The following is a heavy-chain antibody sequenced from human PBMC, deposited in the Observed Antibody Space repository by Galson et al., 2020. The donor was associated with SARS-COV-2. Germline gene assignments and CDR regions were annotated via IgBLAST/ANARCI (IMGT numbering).Heavy chain of an antibody. CDR3: ARDGRAYWNYYHGMDD. CDR1: GFTVSDNY. CDR2: IYSGGTT. V-gene: IGHV3-66*01. D-gene: IGHD3-16*01. J-gene: IGHJ6*02. Sequence: TGGSLRLSCAASGFTVSDNYMYWVRQAPGKGLEWVSGIYSGGTTYYADSVQGRFTISRDNTKNTLHLQMNSLRAEDTAVYYCARDGRAYWNYYHGMDDWGQGTTVTVSS.